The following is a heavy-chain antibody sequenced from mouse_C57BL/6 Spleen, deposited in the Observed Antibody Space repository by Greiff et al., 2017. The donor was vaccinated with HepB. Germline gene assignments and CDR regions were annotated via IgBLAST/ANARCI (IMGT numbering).Heavy chain of an antibody. D-gene: IGHD1-1*01. V-gene: IGHV1-5*01. CDR1: GYTFTSYW. J-gene: IGHJ2*01. CDR3: TRSAITTVVFDY. CDR2: IYPGNSDT. Sequence: VQLKQSGTVLARPGASVKMSCKTSGYTFTSYWMHWVKQRPGQGLEWIGAIYPGNSDTSYNQKFKGQAKLTAVTSASTAYMELSSLTNEDSAVYYCTRSAITTVVFDYWGQGTTLTVSS.